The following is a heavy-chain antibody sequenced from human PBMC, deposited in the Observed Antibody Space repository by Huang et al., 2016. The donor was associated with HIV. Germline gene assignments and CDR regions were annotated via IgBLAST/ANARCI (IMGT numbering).Heavy chain of an antibody. CDR1: GESLGTYY. CDR2: VNDGGDI. J-gene: IGHJ5*02. V-gene: IGHV4-34*01. Sequence: QVQLQQWGAGLLKPSETLALTCAVYGESLGTYYWAWIRRPPGKGLQWIGEVNDGGDINYNPSIESRVTSSVDTSRNQVSLTLTSMTAADTATYYCARRFRVAATRKWFDPWGQGTLVIVSS. CDR3: ARRFRVAATRKWFDP. D-gene: IGHD3-10*01.